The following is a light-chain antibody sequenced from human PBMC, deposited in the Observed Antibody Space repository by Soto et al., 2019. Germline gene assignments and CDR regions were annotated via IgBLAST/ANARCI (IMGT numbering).Light chain of an antibody. V-gene: IGKV3-20*01. Sequence: EIVLTQSPGTLSLSPGEGATHSCRASQSVSYSFLAWYQQKPGQAPRLLIYGASSMATGIPDRFSGSGSGTDFTLTISRLEPKDFAVYYCQQYCSSPRTVGRGTKVEIK. CDR2: GAS. J-gene: IGKJ2*01. CDR1: QSVSYSF. CDR3: QQYCSSPRT.